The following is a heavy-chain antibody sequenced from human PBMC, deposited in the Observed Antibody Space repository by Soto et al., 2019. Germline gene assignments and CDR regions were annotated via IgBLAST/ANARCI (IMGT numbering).Heavy chain of an antibody. CDR3: AKWNGYGAY. D-gene: IGHD1-1*01. CDR2: VSGGSGST. J-gene: IGHJ4*02. Sequence: EVQLLESGGGLVQPGGSLRLSCAVSGFSFSTYGVTWVRQAPGKGLEWVSGVSGGSGSTHYADSVKGRFTITGDNSKNTVYLQMNSLRVEDTAVYYCAKWNGYGAYWGQGTLVTVSS. CDR1: GFSFSTYG. V-gene: IGHV3-23*01.